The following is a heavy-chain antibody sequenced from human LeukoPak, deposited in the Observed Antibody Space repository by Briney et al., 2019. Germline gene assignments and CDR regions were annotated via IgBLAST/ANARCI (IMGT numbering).Heavy chain of an antibody. CDR3: ARDSTQPGPVVVASTYTGFDY. CDR1: GFTFSSYA. J-gene: IGHJ4*02. Sequence: GGSLRLSCAASGFTFSSYAMSWVRQAPGKGLEWVSAISGSGGSTYYADSVKGRFTISRDNSKNTLYLQMNSLRAEDTAVYYCARDSTQPGPVVVASTYTGFDYWGQGTLVTVSS. D-gene: IGHD2-15*01. CDR2: ISGSGGST. V-gene: IGHV3-23*01.